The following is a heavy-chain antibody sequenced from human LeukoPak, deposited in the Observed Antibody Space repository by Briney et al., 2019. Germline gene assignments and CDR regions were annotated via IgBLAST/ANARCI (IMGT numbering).Heavy chain of an antibody. CDR2: INHSGST. CDR1: GGSFSGYY. J-gene: IGHJ3*02. V-gene: IGHV4-34*01. D-gene: IGHD1-20*01. Sequence: SETLSLTCAVYGGSFSGYYWSWIRQPPGKGLEWIGEINHSGSTNYNPSLKSRVTISVDTSKNQFSLKLSSVTAADTAVYYCARGRGLYNWNRINAFDIWGQGTMVTVSS. CDR3: ARGRGLYNWNRINAFDI.